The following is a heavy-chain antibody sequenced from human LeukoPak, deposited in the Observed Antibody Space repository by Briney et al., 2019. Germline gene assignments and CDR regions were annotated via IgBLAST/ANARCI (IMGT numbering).Heavy chain of an antibody. Sequence: PGGSLRLSCAASGFTFSDYYMNWIRQAPGKGLEWVSYISGSGDSKFYADSVKGRFTICRDNAKNSLYLQMNSLRAEDTAVYYCARRTYSNYFFDYWGQGALVTVSS. J-gene: IGHJ4*02. CDR1: GFTFSDYY. V-gene: IGHV3-11*01. CDR2: ISGSGDSK. D-gene: IGHD4-11*01. CDR3: ARRTYSNYFFDY.